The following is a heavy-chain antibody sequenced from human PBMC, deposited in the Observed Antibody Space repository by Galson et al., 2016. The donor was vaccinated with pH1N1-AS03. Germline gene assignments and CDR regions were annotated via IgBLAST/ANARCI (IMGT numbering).Heavy chain of an antibody. D-gene: IGHD6-13*01. Sequence: PALVKPTQTLTLTCTFSGFSLSTTGMRVSWIRQPPGKALEWLARIDWDDDKVYSTSLKTRLTLSKDTSKNQVVLTMTNMDPVDTATYYCARTLSYTTSWPHFDYWGQGTLVTVSS. CDR2: IDWDDDK. J-gene: IGHJ4*02. CDR1: GFSLSTTGMR. CDR3: ARTLSYTTSWPHFDY. V-gene: IGHV2-70*04.